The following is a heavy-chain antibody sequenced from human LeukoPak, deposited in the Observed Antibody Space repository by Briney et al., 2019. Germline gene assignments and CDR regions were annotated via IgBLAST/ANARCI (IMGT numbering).Heavy chain of an antibody. CDR2: IWYDGSNK. D-gene: IGHD5-12*01. CDR3: AKKVPSGSYFDD. V-gene: IGHV3-33*06. Sequence: GGSLRLSCAASGFTFSSYGMHWVRQAPGKGLEWVAVIWYDGSNKYYADSVKGRSTISRDNSKNTLYLQMNSLRAEDTAVYYCAKKVPSGSYFDDWGQGTLVTVSS. CDR1: GFTFSSYG. J-gene: IGHJ4*02.